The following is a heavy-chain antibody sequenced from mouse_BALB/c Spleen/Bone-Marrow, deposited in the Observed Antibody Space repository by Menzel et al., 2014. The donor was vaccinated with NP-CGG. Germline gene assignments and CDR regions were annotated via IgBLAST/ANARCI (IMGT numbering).Heavy chain of an antibody. CDR3: ARSGSSSGHFDY. V-gene: IGHV5-17*02. D-gene: IGHD1-1*01. J-gene: IGHJ2*01. Sequence: EVKLMESGGGLEQPGGSRKLSCAASGFTFSSFGMHWVRQAPEKGLEWVAYISSGSSTVYYADKVMGRFTISRDNPKNTLFLQMTSLRSEDTAMYYCARSGSSSGHFDYWGQGTTLTVSS. CDR2: ISSGSSTV. CDR1: GFTFSSFG.